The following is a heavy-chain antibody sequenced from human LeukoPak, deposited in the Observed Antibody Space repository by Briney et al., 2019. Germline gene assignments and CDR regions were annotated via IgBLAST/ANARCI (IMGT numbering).Heavy chain of an antibody. CDR1: GYTFIGYY. J-gene: IGHJ4*02. Sequence: ASLKVSCKASGYTFIGYYMHWVRQAPGQGLEWMGRINPNSGGTDYAQKFQGRVTMTRDTSISTAYMELSRLRSDDTAVYYCARDWEEGSSWYWYYFDYWGQGTLVTVSS. CDR2: INPNSGGT. D-gene: IGHD6-13*01. CDR3: ARDWEEGSSWYWYYFDY. V-gene: IGHV1-2*06.